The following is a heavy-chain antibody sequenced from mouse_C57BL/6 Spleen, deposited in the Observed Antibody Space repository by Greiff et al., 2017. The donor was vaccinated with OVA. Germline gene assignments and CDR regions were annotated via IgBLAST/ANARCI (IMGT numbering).Heavy chain of an antibody. CDR1: GYAFRSYW. CDR3: ARYDYDRGFCAY. J-gene: IGHJ3*01. D-gene: IGHD2-4*01. V-gene: IGHV1-80*01. CDR2: IYPGDGDT. Sequence: QVQLKESGAELVKPGASVKISCKASGYAFRSYWMNWVKQRPGKGLEWIGQIYPGDGDTTYNGKFKGKATLTADKSSSKAYMQLSSLTSEDSAVYFCARYDYDRGFCAYWGQGTLVTVSA.